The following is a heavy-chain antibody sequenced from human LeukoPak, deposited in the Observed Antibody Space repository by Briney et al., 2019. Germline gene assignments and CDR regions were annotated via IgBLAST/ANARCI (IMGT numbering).Heavy chain of an antibody. Sequence: PGGSLRLSCAASGFTFDDYGMSWVRQAPGKGLEWVSCINWNGDSTGYANSVKGRFTISRDNAKNSLYLQMNSLRAEDTALYYCARAGVGIAAAGASDYWGQGTLVTVSS. D-gene: IGHD6-13*01. CDR2: INWNGDST. J-gene: IGHJ4*02. V-gene: IGHV3-20*04. CDR1: GFTFDDYG. CDR3: ARAGVGIAAAGASDY.